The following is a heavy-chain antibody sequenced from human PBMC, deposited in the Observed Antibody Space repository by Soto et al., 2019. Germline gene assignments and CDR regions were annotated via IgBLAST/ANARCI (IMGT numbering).Heavy chain of an antibody. CDR2: ISGGGGST. J-gene: IGHJ3*02. CDR3: AKNRQNISGRDAFDI. V-gene: IGHV3-23*01. CDR1: GFIFSGYA. Sequence: EVQLLESGGGLVQPGGSLRLSCAASGFIFSGYAMSWVRQAPGKGLEWVSGISGGGGSTYYADSVKGRFTISRDNSKNTVDLQMDSLRAEDTAIYYCAKNRQNISGRDAFDIWGQGSMVTVSS. D-gene: IGHD6-19*01.